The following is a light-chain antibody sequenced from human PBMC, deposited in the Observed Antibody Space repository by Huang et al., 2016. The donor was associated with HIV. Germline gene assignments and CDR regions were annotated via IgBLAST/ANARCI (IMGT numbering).Light chain of an antibody. V-gene: IGKV1-5*03. Sequence: DIQMTQSPSTLSAPVGDKVTITCLASQSVSTWLAWYQQKPGKAPKLLIYRASNLLGGVPSRFSGSGSGTDFTLTISGLQPDDSATYYCQQFDSYPLTFGGGTKLEI. J-gene: IGKJ4*01. CDR3: QQFDSYPLT. CDR2: RAS. CDR1: QSVSTW.